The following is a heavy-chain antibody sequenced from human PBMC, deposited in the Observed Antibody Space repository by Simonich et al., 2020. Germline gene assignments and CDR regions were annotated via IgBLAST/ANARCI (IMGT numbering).Heavy chain of an antibody. D-gene: IGHD1-1*01. CDR2: INHGGST. V-gene: IGHV4-34*01. CDR3: ARHLQLGPFDY. CDR1: GRSFSGYY. J-gene: IGHJ4*02. Sequence: QVQLHLWGAGLLKPSATLSLTCAVFGRSFSGYYGSWIRQPPGKELEWLGEINHGGSTNYNPSLQSRVTISVDTSKNQFSLKLSSVTAADTAVYYCARHLQLGPFDYWGQGTLVTVSS.